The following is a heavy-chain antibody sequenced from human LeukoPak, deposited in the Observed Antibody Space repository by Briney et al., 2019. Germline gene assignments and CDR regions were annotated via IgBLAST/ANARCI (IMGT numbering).Heavy chain of an antibody. Sequence: PSETLSLTCNVSGVSISSGGYYWIRIRQYPGKGLDWIGNIYSSGGTFYNPSLKSRVSMSVDTSKNQFYLKLTSVTAADTAVYYCARDLAETSTAFDIWGQGTMVTVSS. V-gene: IGHV4-31*03. J-gene: IGHJ3*02. CDR3: ARDLAETSTAFDI. CDR1: GVSISSGGYY. CDR2: IYSSGGT.